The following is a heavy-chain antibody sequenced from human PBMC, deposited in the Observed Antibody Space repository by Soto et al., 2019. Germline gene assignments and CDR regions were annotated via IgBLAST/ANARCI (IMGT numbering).Heavy chain of an antibody. J-gene: IGHJ6*02. V-gene: IGHV3-30*18. CDR3: AKDASGGSGGHYGMDV. CDR2: ISYDGSNK. CDR1: GFTFSSYG. Sequence: VQLVESGGGVVQPGRSLRLSCAASGFTFSSYGMHWVRQAPGKGLEWVAVISYDGSNKYYADSVKGRFTSSRDNSKNTLYLQMNSLRAEDTAVYYCAKDASGGSGGHYGMDVWGQGTTVTVSS. D-gene: IGHD1-26*01.